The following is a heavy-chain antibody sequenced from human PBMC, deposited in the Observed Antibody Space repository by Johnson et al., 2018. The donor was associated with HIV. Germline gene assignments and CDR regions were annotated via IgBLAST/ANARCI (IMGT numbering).Heavy chain of an antibody. CDR2: IRSKAYGGTT. V-gene: IGHV3-49*04. CDR1: GFTFGDYA. CDR3: STNSGTPKYRSTWRDSFDI. J-gene: IGHJ3*02. D-gene: IGHD6-13*01. Sequence: VQLVESGGGLVQPGRSLRLSCTASGFTFGDYAMSWVRQAPGKGLEWVGFIRSKAYGGTTEYAASVKGRFTVSRDDSKNSVYLQMSSLKTEDTAVYYCSTNSGTPKYRSTWRDSFDIWGQGTMVTVSS.